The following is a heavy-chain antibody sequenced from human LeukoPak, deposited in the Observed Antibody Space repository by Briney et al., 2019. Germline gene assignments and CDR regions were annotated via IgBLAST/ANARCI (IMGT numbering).Heavy chain of an antibody. CDR2: IYYSGST. Sequence: PSETLSLTCTVSGGSTSSYYWSWIRQPPGKGLEWIGYIYYSGSTNYNPSLKSRVTISVDTSKNQFSLKLSSVTAADTAVYYCARSSDTEQWLTLDYWGQGTLVTVSS. V-gene: IGHV4-59*01. CDR1: GGSTSSYY. D-gene: IGHD6-19*01. CDR3: ARSSDTEQWLTLDY. J-gene: IGHJ4*02.